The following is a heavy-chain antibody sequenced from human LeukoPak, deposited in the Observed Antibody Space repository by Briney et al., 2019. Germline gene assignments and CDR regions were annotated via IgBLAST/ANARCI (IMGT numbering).Heavy chain of an antibody. D-gene: IGHD3-3*01. CDR3: ARDRPPQFWSGYYVYYYYYGMDV. CDR2: TRNKANSYAT. J-gene: IGHJ6*02. Sequence: GGSLRLSCAAPGFTFSDHYMDWVRQAPGKGLEWVGRTRNKANSYATEYAASVKDRFTISRDDSKNSLYLQMNSLKIEDTAVYYCARDRPPQFWSGYYVYYYYYGMDVWGQGTTVTVSS. V-gene: IGHV3-72*01. CDR1: GFTFSDHY.